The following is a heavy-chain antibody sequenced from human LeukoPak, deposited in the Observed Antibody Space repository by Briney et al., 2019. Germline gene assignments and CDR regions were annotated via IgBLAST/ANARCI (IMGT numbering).Heavy chain of an antibody. CDR1: GYTFTNYG. J-gene: IGHJ1*01. V-gene: IGHV1-18*01. CDR3: ARDKAVTTELTQYFQH. CDR2: ISAYNGYT. D-gene: IGHD4-11*01. Sequence: ASVKVSCKASGYTFTNYGVSWVRQAPGQGLEWMGWISAYNGYTNYPQKFQFRVTMTTDTSTSTAYMALRSLTSDDTAVYYCARDKAVTTELTQYFQHWGQGTLVTVSS.